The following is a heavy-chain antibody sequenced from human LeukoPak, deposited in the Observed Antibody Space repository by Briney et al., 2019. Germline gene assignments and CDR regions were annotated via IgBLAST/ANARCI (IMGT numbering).Heavy chain of an antibody. CDR3: ARGARTPSGYGSRTAGRANWFDP. Sequence: PSQTLSLTCAVSGGSISSGGYSWSWIRQPPGKGLEWIGYINHSGSTNYNPSLKSRVTISVDTSKNQFSLKLSSVTAADTAVYYCARGARTPSGYGSRTAGRANWFDPWGQGTLVTVSS. CDR1: GGSISSGGYS. CDR2: INHSGST. J-gene: IGHJ5*02. V-gene: IGHV4-30-2*01. D-gene: IGHD5-12*01.